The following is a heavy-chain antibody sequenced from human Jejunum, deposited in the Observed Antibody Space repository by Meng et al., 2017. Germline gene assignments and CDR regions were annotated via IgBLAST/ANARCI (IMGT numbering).Heavy chain of an antibody. CDR1: GDSISSDNW. D-gene: IGHD6-19*01. V-gene: IGHV4-4*02. CDR3: ARKGGTYSTGHFPHFDY. Sequence: QVQLQEPGPGLGKPSGTLPLTCAVSGDSISSDNWWSWVRQPPGKGPEWIGDIFRTGTSNYSPSLRSRVAIYMDKSKNQFSLSLNSVTAADTAVYYCARKGGTYSTGHFPHFDYWGQGTLVTVSS. CDR2: IFRTGTS. J-gene: IGHJ4*02.